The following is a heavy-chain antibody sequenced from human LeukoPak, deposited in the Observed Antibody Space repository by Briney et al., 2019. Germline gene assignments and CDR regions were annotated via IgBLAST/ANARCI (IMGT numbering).Heavy chain of an antibody. Sequence: GGSRRLSCAASGFTFSSYWMSWVRQAPGKGLEWVANIKQDGSEKYYVDSVKGRFTISRDNAKNSLYLQMNSLRAEDTALYYCAKAAYCSGGSCYSAPFDYWGQGTLVTVSS. CDR3: AKAAYCSGGSCYSAPFDY. CDR1: GFTFSSYW. J-gene: IGHJ4*02. CDR2: IKQDGSEK. D-gene: IGHD2-15*01. V-gene: IGHV3-7*03.